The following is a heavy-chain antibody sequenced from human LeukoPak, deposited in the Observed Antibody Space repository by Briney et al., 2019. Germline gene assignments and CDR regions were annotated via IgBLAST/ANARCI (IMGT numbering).Heavy chain of an antibody. CDR1: GFTLSSYE. CDR3: ARELPREVTLDY. V-gene: IGHV3-74*01. J-gene: IGHJ4*02. Sequence: HSGRSLRLSCAASGFTLSSYEMHWVRQPPGKGLVWVSCINSDGSRTGYADSVKGRFTISRDNAKNTLYLQMNSLRAEDTAIYYCARELPREVTLDYWGQGTLVTVSS. CDR2: INSDGSRT. D-gene: IGHD2-21*02.